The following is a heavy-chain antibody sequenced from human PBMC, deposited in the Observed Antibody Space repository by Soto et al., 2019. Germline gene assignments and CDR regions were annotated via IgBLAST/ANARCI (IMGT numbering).Heavy chain of an antibody. Sequence: ASVKVSCKASGGGNLRDYRTTWVRRAPGQGLEWMGIINPSDGNTGYAQKFQGRVTMTRDTSTSTVCMELSSLTSEDTAVYYCTTSTYCSGGTCYQFDYWGQGTLVTVSS. V-gene: IGHV1-46*03. D-gene: IGHD2-15*01. J-gene: IGHJ4*02. CDR2: INPSDGNT. CDR3: TTSTYCSGGTCYQFDY. CDR1: GGGNLRDYR.